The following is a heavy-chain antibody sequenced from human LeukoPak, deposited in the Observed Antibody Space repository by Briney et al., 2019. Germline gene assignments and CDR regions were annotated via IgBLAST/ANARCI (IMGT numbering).Heavy chain of an antibody. V-gene: IGHV4-59*01. Sequence: PSETLSLTCTVSGGSISSYYWSWIRQPPGKGLEWIGYIYYSGSTNYNPSLKSRVTISVDTSKNQFSLKLSSVTAADTAVYYCAREPRLLWFGEPTNAFDIWGQGTMVTVSS. CDR1: GGSISSYY. CDR3: AREPRLLWFGEPTNAFDI. CDR2: IYYSGST. J-gene: IGHJ3*02. D-gene: IGHD3-10*01.